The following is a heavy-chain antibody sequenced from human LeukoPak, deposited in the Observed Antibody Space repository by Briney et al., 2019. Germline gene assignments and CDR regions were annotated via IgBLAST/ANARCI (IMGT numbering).Heavy chain of an antibody. D-gene: IGHD3-16*01. CDR3: ARFTPQGYGWGGYNRFDP. CDR2: IYYSGST. CDR1: GGSISSYY. V-gene: IGHV4-59*01. J-gene: IGHJ5*02. Sequence: SETLSLTSTVSGGSISSYYWNWIRQPPGKGLEWIGYIYYSGSTNYNPSLKSRVTISLDTSKNQFSLNLTSVTAADTAVYYCARFTPQGYGWGGYNRFDPWGQGTLVTVSS.